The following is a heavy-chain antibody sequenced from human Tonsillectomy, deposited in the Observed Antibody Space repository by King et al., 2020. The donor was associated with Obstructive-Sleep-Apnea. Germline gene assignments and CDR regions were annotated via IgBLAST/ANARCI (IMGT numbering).Heavy chain of an antibody. V-gene: IGHV1-2*02. J-gene: IGHJ3*02. Sequence: VQLVESGAEVKKPGASVKVSCKASEYTFTGYYIHWVRQAPGQGLEWMGWVNPNNDGTKYAQKFQVRVTTARDTSINTAYMELNRLTFNDTAVYYCAGGSPVASSTSSALDIWGQGTMVTVSS. CDR3: AGGSPVASSTSSALDI. CDR1: EYTFTGYY. CDR2: VNPNNDGT. D-gene: IGHD4-23*01.